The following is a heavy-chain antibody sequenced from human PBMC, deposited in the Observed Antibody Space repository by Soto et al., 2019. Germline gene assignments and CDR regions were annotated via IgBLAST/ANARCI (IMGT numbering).Heavy chain of an antibody. D-gene: IGHD2-15*01. CDR2: ISYDGSNK. Sequence: QVQLVESGGGVVQPGRSLRLSCAASGFTFSSYGMHWVRQAPGKGLEWVAVISYDGSNKYYADSVKGRFTISRDNSKNTLYLQMNSLRAEDTAVYYCAKDYGGNELSCGYWGQGTLVTVSS. J-gene: IGHJ4*02. V-gene: IGHV3-30*18. CDR1: GFTFSSYG. CDR3: AKDYGGNELSCGY.